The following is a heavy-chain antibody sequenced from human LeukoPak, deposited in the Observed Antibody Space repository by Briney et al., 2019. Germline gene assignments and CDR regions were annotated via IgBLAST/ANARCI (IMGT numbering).Heavy chain of an antibody. CDR3: ARTRGYSDAFDI. Sequence: GGSLRLSCAASGFTFSSYSMNWVRQAPGKGLEGVSSISSSSSYIYYADSVKGRFTISRDNAKNSLYLQMNSLRAEDTAVYYCARTRGYSDAFDIWGQGTMVTVSS. CDR1: GFTFSSYS. V-gene: IGHV3-21*01. D-gene: IGHD5-18*01. CDR2: ISSSSSYI. J-gene: IGHJ3*02.